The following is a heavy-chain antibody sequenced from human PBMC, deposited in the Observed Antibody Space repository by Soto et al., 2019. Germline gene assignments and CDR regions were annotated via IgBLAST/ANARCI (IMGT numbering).Heavy chain of an antibody. V-gene: IGHV4-39*01. CDR3: XXXXWGRFFDL. CDR1: GGSISSSSYY. J-gene: IGHJ2*01. CDR2: IYYSGST. D-gene: IGHD7-27*01. Sequence: QLQLQESGPGLVKPSETLSLTCTVSGGSISSSSYYWGWIRQPPGKGLEWIGTIYYSGSTYYNPSLXXXXTXXXXXXXXXXXXXXXXXXXXXTAVXXXXXXXWGRFFDLWGRGTLVTVSS.